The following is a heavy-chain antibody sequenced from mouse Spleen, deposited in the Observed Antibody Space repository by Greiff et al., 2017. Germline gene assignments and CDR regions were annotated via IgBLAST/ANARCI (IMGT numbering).Heavy chain of an antibody. J-gene: IGHJ4*01. CDR3: AREGPYDGYYSSYAMDY. V-gene: IGHV1-81*01. Sequence: VKLQESGAELARPGASVKLSCKASGYTFTSYGISWVKQRTGQGLEWIGEIYPRSGNTYYNEKFKGKATLTADKSSSTAYMELRSLTSEDSAVYFCAREGPYDGYYSSYAMDYWGQGTSVTVSS. CDR2: IYPRSGNT. CDR1: GYTFTSYG. D-gene: IGHD2-3*01.